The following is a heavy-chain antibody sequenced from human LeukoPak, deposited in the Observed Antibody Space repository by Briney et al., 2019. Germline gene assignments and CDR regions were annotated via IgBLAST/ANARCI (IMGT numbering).Heavy chain of an antibody. CDR3: AKSGGSSGKALGY. Sequence: PGGSLRLSCAASGFTFRSYGMHWVRQAPGKGLEWVAVISYDGSNKYYADSVKGRFTISRDNSKNTLYLQMNSPRAEDTAVYYCAKSGGSSGKALGYWGQGTLVTVSS. J-gene: IGHJ4*02. CDR1: GFTFRSYG. V-gene: IGHV3-30*18. D-gene: IGHD3-22*01. CDR2: ISYDGSNK.